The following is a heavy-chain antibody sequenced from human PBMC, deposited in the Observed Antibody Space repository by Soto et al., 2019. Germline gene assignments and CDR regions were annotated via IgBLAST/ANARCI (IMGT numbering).Heavy chain of an antibody. D-gene: IGHD4-17*01. Sequence: VRLVESGGGLVQPGGSLRLSCAASGITISNYPMSWVRQAPGKGLDWVSGISGSGDTTYYADSAKGRFTISKDISKNSLFLQLDSLRVEDSALYFCVKDDGGLPSTAPHWGQGTLVTVSP. CDR3: VKDDGGLPSTAPH. V-gene: IGHV3-23*04. J-gene: IGHJ4*02. CDR2: ISGSGDTT. CDR1: GITISNYP.